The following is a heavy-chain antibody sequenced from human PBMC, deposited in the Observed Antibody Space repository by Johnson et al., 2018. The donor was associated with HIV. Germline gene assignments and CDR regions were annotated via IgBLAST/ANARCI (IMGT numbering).Heavy chain of an antibody. CDR1: GFTVSSNY. CDR2: ISYDGSNK. J-gene: IGHJ3*02. CDR3: AKVPSRYSVIAATGTCAFDI. Sequence: VQLVESGGGLIQPGGSLRLSCAASGFTVSSNYMSWVRQAPGKGLEWVSVISYDGSNKYYADSVKGRFSISRDNSKNTVYLQMNSLRADDTALYYCAKVPSRYSVIAATGTCAFDIWGQGTMVTVSS. D-gene: IGHD6-13*01. V-gene: IGHV3-53*01.